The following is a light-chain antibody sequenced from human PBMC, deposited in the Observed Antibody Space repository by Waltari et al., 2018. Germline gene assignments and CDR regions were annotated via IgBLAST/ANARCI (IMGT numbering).Light chain of an antibody. CDR3: QHYGSSLYT. CDR2: ATS. J-gene: IGKJ2*01. CDR1: QSLVNNY. V-gene: IGKV3-20*01. Sequence: VVLTRFPGTLSLSPGETATLSCRTSQSLVNNYLAWYQQKPGQAPRLLIYATSTRASGIPDRFSGSESGTDFTLTISRLEPEDFAVYYCQHYGSSLYTFGQGTKLELK.